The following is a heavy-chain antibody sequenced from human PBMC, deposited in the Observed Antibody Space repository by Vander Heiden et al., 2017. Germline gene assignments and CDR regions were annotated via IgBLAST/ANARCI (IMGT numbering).Heavy chain of an antibody. V-gene: IGHV1-2*06. J-gene: IGHJ6*02. CDR3: AREEIGFCTGTSCYGKDYGMDV. D-gene: IGHD2-2*01. Sequence: QVQLVQSGTEVKKPGASVTVSCEASGYTFTGYFIHWVRQAPGQGLEWMGRINPSGGDTNYVQKFQGRVTMTRDTSISTAYMELSSLRSDDTAIYYCAREEIGFCTGTSCYGKDYGMDVWGPGTTVTVSS. CDR2: INPSGGDT. CDR1: GYTFTGYF.